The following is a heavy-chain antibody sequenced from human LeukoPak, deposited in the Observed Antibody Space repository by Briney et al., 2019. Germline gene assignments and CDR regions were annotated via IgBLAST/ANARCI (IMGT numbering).Heavy chain of an antibody. Sequence: PSETLSLTCTVSGGSISSGGYYWSWIRQHPGKGLEWIGYIYYSGSTYYNPSLKSRVTISVDTSKNQFSLKLSSVTAADTAVYYCASILGGSSSSPDYYYYYYMDVWGKGTTVTVSS. J-gene: IGHJ6*03. D-gene: IGHD6-6*01. CDR3: ASILGGSSSSPDYYYYYYMDV. CDR2: IYYSGST. V-gene: IGHV4-31*03. CDR1: GGSISSGGYY.